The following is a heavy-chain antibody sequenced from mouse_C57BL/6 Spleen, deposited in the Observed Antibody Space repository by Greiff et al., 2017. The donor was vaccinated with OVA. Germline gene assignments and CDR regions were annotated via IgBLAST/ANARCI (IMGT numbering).Heavy chain of an antibody. J-gene: IGHJ2*01. CDR1: GFTFNTYA. Sequence: EVQRVESGGGLVQPKGSLKLSCAASGFTFNTYAMHWVRQAPGKGLEWVARIRSKSSNYATYYADSVKDRFTISRDDSQSMLYLQMNNLKTEDTAMYYCVRESDYGSSYDYWGQGTTLTVSS. V-gene: IGHV10-3*01. CDR2: IRSKSSNYAT. D-gene: IGHD1-1*01. CDR3: VRESDYGSSYDY.